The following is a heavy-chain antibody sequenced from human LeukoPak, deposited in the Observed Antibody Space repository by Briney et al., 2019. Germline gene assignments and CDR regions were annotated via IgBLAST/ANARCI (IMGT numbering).Heavy chain of an antibody. CDR3: ARGTYYYEF. CDR1: KFTFSNYF. V-gene: IGHV3-7*04. Sequence: GGSLRLSCAASKFTFSNYFMSWVRQAPGKGLELVAYMNQLGNEKKYLDSVKGRFTISRDNAKNTLYLQMNSLRAEDTAVYYCARGTYYYEFWGQGTLVTVSS. D-gene: IGHD3-16*01. CDR2: MNQLGNEK. J-gene: IGHJ4*02.